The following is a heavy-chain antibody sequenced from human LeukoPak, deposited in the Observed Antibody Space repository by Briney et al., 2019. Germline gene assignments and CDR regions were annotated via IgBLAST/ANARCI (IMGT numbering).Heavy chain of an antibody. CDR2: IYHSGST. D-gene: IGHD2-2*01. J-gene: IGHJ5*02. CDR3: ARERCSSTSCPNWFDP. CDR1: GGSISSSNW. V-gene: IGHV4-4*02. Sequence: PSGTLSLTCAVSGGSISSSNWWSWVRQPPGKGLEWIGEIYHSGSTNYNPSLKSRVTISVDKSKNQFSLKLSSVTAADTAVYYCARERCSSTSCPNWFDPWGQGTLVSVSS.